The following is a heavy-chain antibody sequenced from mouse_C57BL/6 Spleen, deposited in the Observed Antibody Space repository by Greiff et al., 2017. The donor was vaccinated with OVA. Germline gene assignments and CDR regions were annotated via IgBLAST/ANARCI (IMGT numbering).Heavy chain of an antibody. V-gene: IGHV1-55*01. Sequence: VQLQQPGAELVKPGASVKMSCKASGYTFTSYWITWVKQRPGQGLEWIGDIYPGSGSTNYNEKFKSKATLTVDTSSSTAYMQLSSLTSEDSAVYYCARSGRGAYGSFDYWGQGTTLTVSS. J-gene: IGHJ2*01. D-gene: IGHD1-2*01. CDR2: IYPGSGST. CDR3: ARSGRGAYGSFDY. CDR1: GYTFTSYW.